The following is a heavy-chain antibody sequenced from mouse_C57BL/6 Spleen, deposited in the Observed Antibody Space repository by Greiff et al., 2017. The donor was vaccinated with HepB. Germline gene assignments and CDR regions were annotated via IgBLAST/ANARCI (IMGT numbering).Heavy chain of an antibody. V-gene: IGHV3-6*01. Sequence: LEESGPGLVKPSQSLSLTCSVTGYSITSGYYWNWIRQFPGNKLEWMGYISYDGSNNYNPSLKNRISITRDTSKNQFFLKLNSVTTEDTATYYCARDQYYYGSSYLAWFAYWGQGTLVTVSA. CDR3: ARDQYYYGSSYLAWFAY. CDR1: GYSITSGYY. D-gene: IGHD1-1*01. CDR2: ISYDGSN. J-gene: IGHJ3*01.